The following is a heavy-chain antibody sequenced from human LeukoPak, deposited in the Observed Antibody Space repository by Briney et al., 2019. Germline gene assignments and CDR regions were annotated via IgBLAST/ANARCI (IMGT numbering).Heavy chain of an antibody. CDR3: ARGGITIFGVVIIRDYYGMDV. CDR2: INAGNGNT. CDR1: GFTFTSYA. Sequence: PGGSLRLSCAASGFTFTSYAMHWVRQAPGQRLEWMGWINAGNGNTKYSQKFQGRVTITRDTSASTAYMGLSSLRSEDTAVYYCARGGITIFGVVIIRDYYGMDVWGQGTTVTVSS. D-gene: IGHD3-3*01. J-gene: IGHJ6*02. V-gene: IGHV1-3*01.